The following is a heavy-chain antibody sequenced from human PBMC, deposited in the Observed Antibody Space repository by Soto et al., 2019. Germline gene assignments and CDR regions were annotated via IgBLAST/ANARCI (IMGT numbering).Heavy chain of an antibody. D-gene: IGHD3-3*01. V-gene: IGHV4-34*01. J-gene: IGHJ6*03. CDR1: GGSFSGYY. CDR3: ARGRSLDYMDV. Sequence: SETLSLTCAVYGGSFSGYYWSWIRQPPGKGLEWIGEINHSGSTNYNPSLKSRVTISVDTSKNQFSLKLSSVTAADTAVYYCARGRSLDYMDVWGKGTTVTVSS. CDR2: INHSGST.